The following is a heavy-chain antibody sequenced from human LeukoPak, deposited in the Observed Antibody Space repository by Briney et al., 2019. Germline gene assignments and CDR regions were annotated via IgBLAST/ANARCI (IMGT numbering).Heavy chain of an antibody. CDR1: GGSISSYY. Sequence: SETLSLTCTVSGGSISSYYWSWIRQPPGKGLEWIGYIYYSGSTNYNPSLKSRVTISVDTSKNQFSLKLSSVTAADTAVYYCARGFYCSSTSCYFFDYWGQGTLVTVSS. V-gene: IGHV4-59*01. CDR2: IYYSGST. D-gene: IGHD2-2*01. CDR3: ARGFYCSSTSCYFFDY. J-gene: IGHJ4*02.